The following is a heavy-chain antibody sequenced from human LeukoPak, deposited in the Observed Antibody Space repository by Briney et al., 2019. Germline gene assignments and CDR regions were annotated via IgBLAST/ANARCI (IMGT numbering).Heavy chain of an antibody. V-gene: IGHV4-34*01. Sequence: SESLSLTFAVYVGSFSGYYWSWIRQPPGKGLEWIGEINHSGSTNYNPSLKSRVTISVDTSKNQFSLKLSSVTAADTAVYYCARGRYNWFDPWGQGTLVTVSS. CDR2: INHSGST. CDR1: VGSFSGYY. J-gene: IGHJ5*02. CDR3: ARGRYNWFDP.